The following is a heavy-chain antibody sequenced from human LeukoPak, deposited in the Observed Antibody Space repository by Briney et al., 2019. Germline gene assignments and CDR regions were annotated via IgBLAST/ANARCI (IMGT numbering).Heavy chain of an antibody. V-gene: IGHV3-30*04. J-gene: IGHJ4*02. Sequence: GGSLRLSCAASGFTFSSYAMHWVRQAPGKGLEWVAVISYDGSNKYYADSVKGRFTISRDNSKNTLYLQMNSLRAEDTAVYYCAKKLDSSSWYYFDYWGQGTLVTVSS. D-gene: IGHD6-13*01. CDR3: AKKLDSSSWYYFDY. CDR2: ISYDGSNK. CDR1: GFTFSSYA.